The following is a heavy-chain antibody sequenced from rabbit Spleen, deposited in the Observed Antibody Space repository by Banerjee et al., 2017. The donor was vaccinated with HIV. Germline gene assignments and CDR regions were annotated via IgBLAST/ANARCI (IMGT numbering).Heavy chain of an antibody. CDR3: ARHDDSIPGWLFDL. CDR2: IWTGSSGST. J-gene: IGHJ4*01. Sequence: QEQLVESGGGLVQPGESLTLSCKASGFTLSSYWMCWVRQAPGKGLEWIGCIWTGSSGSTYYASWAKGRFTISKTSSTTVTLQMTSLTAADTATYVCARHDDSIPGWLFDLWGQGTLVTVS. D-gene: IGHD3-1*01. V-gene: IGHV1S45*01. CDR1: GFTLSSYW.